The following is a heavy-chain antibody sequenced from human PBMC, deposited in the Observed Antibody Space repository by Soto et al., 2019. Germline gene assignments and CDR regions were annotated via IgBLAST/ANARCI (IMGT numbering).Heavy chain of an antibody. CDR2: ISTSGSTI. V-gene: IGHV3-11*01. J-gene: IGHJ4*02. CDR1: GFTFSDYY. Sequence: GGSLRLSCAASGFTFSDYYFSWIRQAPGKGLEWISYISTSGSTIFYADSVKGRFTISRDNAKNSLSLQMNSLRAEDTAVYYCARGILGSAAMLGLFDYWGQGTLVTVSS. D-gene: IGHD2-2*01. CDR3: ARGILGSAAMLGLFDY.